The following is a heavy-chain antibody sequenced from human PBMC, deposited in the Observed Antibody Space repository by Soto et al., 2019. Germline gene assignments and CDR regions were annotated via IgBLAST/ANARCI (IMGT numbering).Heavy chain of an antibody. CDR3: ALAYYGSGIGAFDI. V-gene: IGHV2-26*01. D-gene: IGHD3-10*01. J-gene: IGHJ3*02. CDR2: IFSNDEK. CDR1: GFSLSNARMA. Sequence: QVTLKESGPVLVNPTQTLTLTCTVSGFSLSNARMAVAWIRQPPGEALEWLADIFSNDEKSYSTSLKSRLAISKDPSKRQVVLSMTNMDPLNTATYYCALAYYGSGIGAFDIWGQGTVVTLSP.